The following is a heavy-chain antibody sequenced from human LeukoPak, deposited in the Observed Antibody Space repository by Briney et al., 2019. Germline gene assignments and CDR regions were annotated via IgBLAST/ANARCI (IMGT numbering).Heavy chain of an antibody. CDR2: IGGSGEST. D-gene: IGHD3-10*01. Sequence: PGGSLRLSCTSSGFTFSNNAMSWVRQAPGKGLGWVSSIGGSGESTYYGDSVKGRFTISRDNSRNTLYLQMNSLRAEDTALYYCAKDLRTYGTGIYRLPTIIFDYWGQGILVTVSS. V-gene: IGHV3-23*01. CDR3: AKDLRTYGTGIYRLPTIIFDY. CDR1: GFTFSNNA. J-gene: IGHJ4*02.